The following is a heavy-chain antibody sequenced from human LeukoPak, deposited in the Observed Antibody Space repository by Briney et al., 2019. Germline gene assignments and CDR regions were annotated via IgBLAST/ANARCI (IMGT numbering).Heavy chain of an antibody. CDR1: GGSISSGDYY. CDR2: IYYSGST. D-gene: IGHD3-3*01. CDR3: ARGGVVTQPGYFQH. Sequence: SETLSLTCTVSGGSISSGDYYWSWIRQPPGKGLEWIGYIYYSGSTYYNPSLKSRVTISVDTSKNQFSLKLSSVTAADTAVYYCARGGVVTQPGYFQHWGQGTLVTVSS. V-gene: IGHV4-30-4*08. J-gene: IGHJ1*01.